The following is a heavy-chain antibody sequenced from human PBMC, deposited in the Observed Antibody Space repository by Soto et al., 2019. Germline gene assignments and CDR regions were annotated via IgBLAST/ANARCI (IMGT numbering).Heavy chain of an antibody. CDR2: ISAYNGNT. D-gene: IGHD2-2*01. J-gene: IGHJ6*02. CDR1: GYTFTSYG. V-gene: IGHV1-18*01. Sequence: ASVKVSCKASGYTFTSYGIIWVRQAPGQGLEWMGWISAYNGNTNYAQKLQGRVTMTTDTSTSTAYRELRSLRSDDTAVYYCARDNPAAAPLHYYYGMDVWGQGTTVTVSS. CDR3: ARDNPAAAPLHYYYGMDV.